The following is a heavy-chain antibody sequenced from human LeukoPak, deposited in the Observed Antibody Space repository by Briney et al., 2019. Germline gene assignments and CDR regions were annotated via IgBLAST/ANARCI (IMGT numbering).Heavy chain of an antibody. CDR3: ASTGLLEDY. D-gene: IGHD3-9*01. CDR2: IYYSGST. V-gene: IGHV4-30-4*08. J-gene: IGHJ4*02. CDR1: GGSISSGDYY. Sequence: PSEILSLTCTVSGGSISSGDYYWSWIRQPPGKGLEWIGYIYYSGSTYYNPSLKSRVTISVDTSKNQSSLKLSSVTAADTAVYYCASTGLLEDYWGQGTLVTVSS.